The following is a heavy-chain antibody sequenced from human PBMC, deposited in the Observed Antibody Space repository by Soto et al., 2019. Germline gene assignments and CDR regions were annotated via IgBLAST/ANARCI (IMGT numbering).Heavy chain of an antibody. D-gene: IGHD3-16*01. V-gene: IGHV3-23*01. J-gene: IGHJ4*02. CDR3: AKRAWGTYYFDY. CDR2: ISGSGDST. Sequence: ELQRLESGGGLVQPGGSLRLSCAASGFTFSSYAMSWVRQAPGKGLEWVSAISGSGDSTFYADSVKGRFTISRDNSKNTLYLQMNSLRAEDTAVYYCAKRAWGTYYFDYWGQGTLVTVSS. CDR1: GFTFSSYA.